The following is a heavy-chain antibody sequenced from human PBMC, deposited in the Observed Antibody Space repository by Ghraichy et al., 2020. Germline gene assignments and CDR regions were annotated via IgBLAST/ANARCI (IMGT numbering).Heavy chain of an antibody. CDR2: INWAGAVK. J-gene: IGHJ4*02. D-gene: IGHD3-10*01. CDR1: GFTFGDYA. CDR3: AKDMNLAVRGVLEF. Sequence: GGSLRLSCAVSGFTFGDYAMHWVRQAPGKGLEWVALINWAGAVKYYADSVKGRFTISRDNSKNSLYLQMNSLTDEDTAFYFCAKDMNLAVRGVLEFWGQGTLVTVSS. V-gene: IGHV3-43D*04.